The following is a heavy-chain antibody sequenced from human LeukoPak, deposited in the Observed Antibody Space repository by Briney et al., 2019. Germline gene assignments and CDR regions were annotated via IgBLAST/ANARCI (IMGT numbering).Heavy chain of an antibody. J-gene: IGHJ3*02. Sequence: PGGSLRLSCSGSGFTFSRHNMHWVRQAPGKGLEYVSAISYNGDSTYYVDSVKGRFTISRGNSKNTLDLQMSSPRPEDTAVYYCVSDRETQEQIWGPGTLVTVSS. CDR3: VSDRETQEQI. V-gene: IGHV3-64D*09. CDR1: GFTFSRHN. CDR2: ISYNGDST. D-gene: IGHD1-26*01.